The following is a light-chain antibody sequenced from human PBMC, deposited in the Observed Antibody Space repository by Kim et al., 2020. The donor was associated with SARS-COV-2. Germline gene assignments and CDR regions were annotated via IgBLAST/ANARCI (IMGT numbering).Light chain of an antibody. J-gene: IGLJ2*01. Sequence: QSALTQPVSVSGSPGQSITMSCTGTSSDVGGSGYVSWYQQFPGKAPKLMIYDVIDRPSGVSTRFSGSKSGNTASLTISGLQAEDEADYYCTSSGSGATVIFGGGTQLTVL. CDR2: DVI. CDR3: TSSGSGATVI. CDR1: SSDVGGSGY. V-gene: IGLV2-14*03.